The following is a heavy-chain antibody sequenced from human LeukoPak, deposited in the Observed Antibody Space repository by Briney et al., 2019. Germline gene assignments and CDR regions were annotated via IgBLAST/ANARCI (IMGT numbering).Heavy chain of an antibody. CDR3: AKRLYSSSSYYFDY. CDR1: GFTFSSYA. D-gene: IGHD6-6*01. CDR2: ISSSGGST. Sequence: GGSLRLSCAASGFTFSSYAMSWVRQAPGKGLEWVSAISSSGGSTYYADSVKGQFTISRDNSKNTLYLQMNSLRAEDTAVYYCAKRLYSSSSYYFDYWGQGTLVTVSS. V-gene: IGHV3-23*01. J-gene: IGHJ4*02.